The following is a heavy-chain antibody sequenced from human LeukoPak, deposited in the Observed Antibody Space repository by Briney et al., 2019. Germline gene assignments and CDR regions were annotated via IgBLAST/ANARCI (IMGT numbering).Heavy chain of an antibody. Sequence: SETLSLTCTVSGGSISSYYWSWLRQPPGKGLEWIGYIYYSGSTNYNPSLKSRVTISVDTSKNQFSLKLSSVTAADTAVYYCARDTAVADNNWFDPWGQGTLVTVSS. V-gene: IGHV4-59*01. J-gene: IGHJ5*02. CDR1: GGSISSYY. D-gene: IGHD6-19*01. CDR2: IYYSGST. CDR3: ARDTAVADNNWFDP.